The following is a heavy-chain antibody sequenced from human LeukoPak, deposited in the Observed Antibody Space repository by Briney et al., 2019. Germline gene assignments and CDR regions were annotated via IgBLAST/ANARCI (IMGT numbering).Heavy chain of an antibody. D-gene: IGHD2-15*01. CDR3: ARHIPRYCSGGGCYEPGIIDY. J-gene: IGHJ4*02. V-gene: IGHV4-39*01. CDR2: IYYSGST. Sequence: SETLSLTCTVSGGSISSSSYYWGWIRQPPGKGLEWIGSIYYSGSTYYNPSLRSRVTISVDTSKNQFSLKLSSVTAADTAVYYCARHIPRYCSGGGCYEPGIIDYWGQGTLVTVSS. CDR1: GGSISSSSYY.